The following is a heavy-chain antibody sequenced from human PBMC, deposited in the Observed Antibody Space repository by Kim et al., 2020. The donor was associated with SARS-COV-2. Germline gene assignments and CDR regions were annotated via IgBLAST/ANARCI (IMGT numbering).Heavy chain of an antibody. CDR3: ARGAGSGYDYSDY. D-gene: IGHD5-12*01. Sequence: YNPAIKSRVTISVDTSKNQFALKLSSVTAADTAVYYCARGAGSGYDYSDYWGQGTLVTVSS. J-gene: IGHJ4*02. V-gene: IGHV4-34*01.